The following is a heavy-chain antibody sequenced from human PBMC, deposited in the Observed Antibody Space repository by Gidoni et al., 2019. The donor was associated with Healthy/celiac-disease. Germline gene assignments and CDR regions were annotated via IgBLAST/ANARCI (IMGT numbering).Heavy chain of an antibody. Sequence: QVQLQQWGAGLLKPSATLSLTCAVYGGSFSGYYWSWIRQPPGKGLEWIGEINHSGSTNYNPSLKSRVTISVDTSKNQFSLKLSSVTAADTAVYYCARVQAARVTDYWGQGTLVTVSS. CDR1: GGSFSGYY. CDR3: ARVQAARVTDY. J-gene: IGHJ4*02. CDR2: INHSGST. D-gene: IGHD6-6*01. V-gene: IGHV4-34*01.